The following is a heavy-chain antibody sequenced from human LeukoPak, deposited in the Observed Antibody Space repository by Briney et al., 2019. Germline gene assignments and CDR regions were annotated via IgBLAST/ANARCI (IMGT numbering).Heavy chain of an antibody. CDR3: ARAPITMKTDWFDP. Sequence: KPSETLSLTCAVYGGSFSAYYWSWIRQPPGKGLGWIGEISHSGSTNCNPSLKSRVIISVDTSKNQFSLKLSSVTAADTAVYYCARAPITMKTDWFDPWGQGTLVTVSS. V-gene: IGHV4-34*01. CDR2: ISHSGST. CDR1: GGSFSAYY. D-gene: IGHD3-22*01. J-gene: IGHJ5*02.